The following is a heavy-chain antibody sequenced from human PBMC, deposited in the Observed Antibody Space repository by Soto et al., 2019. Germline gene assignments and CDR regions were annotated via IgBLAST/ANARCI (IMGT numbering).Heavy chain of an antibody. CDR1: GFTFSSYA. V-gene: IGHV3-23*01. D-gene: IGHD4-17*01. J-gene: IGHJ6*02. Sequence: EVQLLESGGGLVQPGGSLRLSCAASGFTFSSYAMSWVRQAPGKGLEWVSAISGSGGSTYYADSVKGRFTISRDNSKNTLYLQMNSLRAEDTAVYYCAKKYYGDHTYYYYGMDVWGQGTTVTVSS. CDR2: ISGSGGST. CDR3: AKKYYGDHTYYYYGMDV.